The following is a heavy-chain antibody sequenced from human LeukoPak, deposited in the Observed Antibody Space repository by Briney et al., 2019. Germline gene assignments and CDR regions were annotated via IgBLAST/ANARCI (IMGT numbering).Heavy chain of an antibody. J-gene: IGHJ4*02. D-gene: IGHD3-22*01. CDR2: INPNSGGT. Sequence: ASVKVSCKASGYTFTGYYMHWVRQAPGQGLEWMGWINPNSGGTNYAQKFQGRVTMTRDTSISTAYMELSRLRSDDTAVYYCAREDFYDSGSNDYWGQGTLVTVSS. CDR1: GYTFTGYY. CDR3: AREDFYDSGSNDY. V-gene: IGHV1-2*02.